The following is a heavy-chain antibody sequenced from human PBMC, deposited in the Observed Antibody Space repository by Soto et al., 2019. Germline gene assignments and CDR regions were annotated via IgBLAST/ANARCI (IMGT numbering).Heavy chain of an antibody. Sequence: SETLSITCADYGGSLSGYYWSWILQPPGKGLERIGEINHSGSTNYNPSLKSRVTISVDTSKNQFSINLSSVTAADTAVYYCARARITMVRGVIITRLSYYFDYWGQGTLVTVSS. CDR3: ARARITMVRGVIITRLSYYFDY. V-gene: IGHV4-34*01. J-gene: IGHJ4*02. CDR2: INHSGST. D-gene: IGHD3-10*01. CDR1: GGSLSGYY.